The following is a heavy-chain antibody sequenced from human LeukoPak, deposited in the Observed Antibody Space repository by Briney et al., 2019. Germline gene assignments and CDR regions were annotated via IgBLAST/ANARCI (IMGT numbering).Heavy chain of an antibody. CDR2: IYYSGST. J-gene: IGHJ4*02. CDR1: GGSISSSNYY. V-gene: IGHV4-39*01. CDR3: APQRGGLTRFDD. D-gene: IGHD3-16*01. Sequence: PSETLSLTCTVSGGSISSSNYYWGWIRQPPGKGLEWIGSIYYSGSTYYNPSLKSRVTISVDTSKNQFSLKLTSVTAADTAVYYCAPQRGGLTRFDDWGQGTLVTVSS.